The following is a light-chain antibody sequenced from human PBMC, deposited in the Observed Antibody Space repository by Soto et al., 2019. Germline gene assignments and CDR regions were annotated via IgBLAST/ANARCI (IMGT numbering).Light chain of an antibody. CDR2: QDN. Sequence: SYELTQPPSVSVSPGQTATINCAGDKLGNKYVSWYQLRPGQSPILVVYQDNKRPSGIPERFSGSNSGNTATLTISGTQAMDEADYYWQTWGTSNVIFGGGTKVTVL. CDR3: QTWGTSNVI. V-gene: IGLV3-1*01. CDR1: KLGNKY. J-gene: IGLJ2*01.